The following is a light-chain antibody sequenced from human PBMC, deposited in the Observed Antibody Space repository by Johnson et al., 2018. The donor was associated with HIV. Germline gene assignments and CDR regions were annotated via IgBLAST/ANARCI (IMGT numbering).Light chain of an antibody. V-gene: IGLV1-51*02. CDR1: SSNIGKNY. J-gene: IGLJ1*01. Sequence: QSVLTQPPSVSAAPVQMVSISCSGSSSNIGKNYVSWYQQFPGTAPKLLIHENKKRPSGIPDRFSGSKSGTSATLDITGLQTGDEADYYCGTWDSSLGAWVVGTVTKVTVL. CDR3: GTWDSSLGAWV. CDR2: ENK.